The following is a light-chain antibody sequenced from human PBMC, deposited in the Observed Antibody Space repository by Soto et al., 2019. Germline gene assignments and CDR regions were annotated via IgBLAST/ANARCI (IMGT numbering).Light chain of an antibody. CDR2: GIS. J-gene: IGKJ2*03. CDR3: LHDALFPYS. V-gene: IGKV1-6*01. CDR1: PAIRND. Sequence: AIQMTQSPSSLSASVGDTVTFTCRASPAIRNDLGWFQQRPGKPPKLLIYGISILQTGVPSRFSGSGSGTDFTLTLSGLQPEGFATYYCLHDALFPYSFGQGTRLEI.